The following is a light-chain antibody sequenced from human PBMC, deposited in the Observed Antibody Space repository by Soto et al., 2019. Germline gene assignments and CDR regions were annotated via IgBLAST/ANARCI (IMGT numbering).Light chain of an antibody. CDR2: GNS. CDR3: QSYDSGLSGYV. CDR1: GSNIGAGYD. V-gene: IGLV1-40*01. J-gene: IGLJ1*01. Sequence: QSVLTQPPSVSGAPGQRVTISCADSGSNIGAGYDVHWYQQLPGTAPKLLIYGNSNRPSGVPDRFSGSKSGTSASLAITGLQAEDEADYYCQSYDSGLSGYVFGTGTKLTV.